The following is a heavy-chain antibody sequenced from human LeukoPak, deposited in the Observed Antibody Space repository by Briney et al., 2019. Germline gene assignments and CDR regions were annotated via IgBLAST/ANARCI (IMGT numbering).Heavy chain of an antibody. V-gene: IGHV4-59*01. J-gene: IGHJ4*02. Sequence: PSETLSLTCTVSGGSISSYYWSWIRQPPGEGLEWIGYIYYSGSTNYNPSLKSRVTISVDTSKNQFSLKLSSVTAADTAVYYCARERAVTTYYYFDYWGQGTLVTVSS. CDR2: IYYSGST. CDR1: GGSISSYY. D-gene: IGHD4-17*01. CDR3: ARERAVTTYYYFDY.